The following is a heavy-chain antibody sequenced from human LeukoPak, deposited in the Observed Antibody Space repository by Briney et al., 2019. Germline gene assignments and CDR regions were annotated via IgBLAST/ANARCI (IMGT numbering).Heavy chain of an antibody. CDR1: GFTFRNAW. D-gene: IGHD3-10*01. J-gene: IGHJ6*03. CDR3: TTEFKELGSFFYFYYMDV. CDR2: IKSNTDGGTT. Sequence: GGSLRLSCAVPGFTFRNAWMSWVRQAPGKGLEWVGRIKSNTDGGTTDYAAPVRGRFTISRDDSKNTLYLQMNSLKSDDTAMYYCTTEFKELGSFFYFYYMDVWGTGTTVTISS. V-gene: IGHV3-15*01.